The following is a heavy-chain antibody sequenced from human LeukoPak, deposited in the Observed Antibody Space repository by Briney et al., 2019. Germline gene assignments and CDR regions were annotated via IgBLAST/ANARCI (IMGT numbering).Heavy chain of an antibody. V-gene: IGHV1-8*01. D-gene: IGHD3-10*01. CDR1: RYTFTSYD. CDR2: MNPNTGNT. J-gene: IGHJ4*02. Sequence: ASVRVSCKGFRYTFTSYDINWVRQAPGQGLEWMGWMNPNTGNTGYAPKFQGRVSMTRDTSISTAFLELRGLRSDDTAVYYCARLSQTPDYYGGGGYFYLGYWGQGTRVTVSS. CDR3: ARLSQTPDYYGGGGYFYLGY.